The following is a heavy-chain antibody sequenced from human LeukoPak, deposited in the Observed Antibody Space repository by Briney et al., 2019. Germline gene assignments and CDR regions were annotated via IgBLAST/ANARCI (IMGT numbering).Heavy chain of an antibody. CDR2: IRSKANSYAT. Sequence: GSLRLSCAASGFTFSGSAMHWVRQASGKGLEWVGRIRSKANSYATAYAASVKGRFTISRDDSKNTAYLQMNSLKTEDTAVYYCTLTYYYGSGSQFDYWGQGTLVTVSS. CDR1: GFTFSGSA. V-gene: IGHV3-73*01. J-gene: IGHJ4*02. CDR3: TLTYYYGSGSQFDY. D-gene: IGHD3-10*01.